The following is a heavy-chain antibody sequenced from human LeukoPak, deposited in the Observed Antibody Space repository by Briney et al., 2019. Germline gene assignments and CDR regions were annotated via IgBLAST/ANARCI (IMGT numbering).Heavy chain of an antibody. CDR2: INWNGGRK. CDR3: AELGITMIGGV. CDR1: GFTFNDYG. Sequence: PGGSLRLSCAASGFTFNDYGMSWVRQAPGKGLEWVSGINWNGGRKGYADSVKGRFTISRDNAKNSLYLQMNSLRAEDTAVYYCAELGITMIGGVWGKGTTVTISS. D-gene: IGHD3-10*02. J-gene: IGHJ6*04. V-gene: IGHV3-20*04.